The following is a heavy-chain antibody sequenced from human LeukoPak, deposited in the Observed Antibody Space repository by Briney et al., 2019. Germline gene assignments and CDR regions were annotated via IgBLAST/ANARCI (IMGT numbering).Heavy chain of an antibody. CDR1: GFTFSSYG. Sequence: PGGSLGLSCAASGFTFSSYGMHWVRQAPGKGLEWVAFIRYDGSNKYYADSVKGRFTISRDNSKNTLYLQMNSLRAEDTAVYYCAKARGGSGSSFDAFDIWGQGTMVTVSS. J-gene: IGHJ3*02. V-gene: IGHV3-30*02. D-gene: IGHD3-10*01. CDR2: IRYDGSNK. CDR3: AKARGGSGSSFDAFDI.